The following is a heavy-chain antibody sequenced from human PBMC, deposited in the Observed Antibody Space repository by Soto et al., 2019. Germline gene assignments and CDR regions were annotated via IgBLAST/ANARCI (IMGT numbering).Heavy chain of an antibody. CDR2: ISGSGGST. CDR3: ASSGIAAAGTPDYFDY. J-gene: IGHJ4*02. D-gene: IGHD6-13*01. V-gene: IGHV3-23*01. CDR1: GFTFSSYG. Sequence: PGGSLRLSCAASGFTFSSYGMHWVRQAPGKGLEWVSAISGSGGSTYYADSVKGRFTISRDNSKNTLYLQMNSLRAEDTAVYYCASSGIAAAGTPDYFDYWGQGTLVTVSS.